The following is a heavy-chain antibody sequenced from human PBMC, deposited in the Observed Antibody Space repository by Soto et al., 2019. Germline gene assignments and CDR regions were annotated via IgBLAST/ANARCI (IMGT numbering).Heavy chain of an antibody. J-gene: IGHJ4*02. CDR3: AKDDSPSSGWYFGIDY. Sequence: EVQLLESGGGLVQPGGSLRLSCAASGFTFSGYAMSWVRQAPGKGLEWVSAISGSGGSTYYADSVKGRFTISRDNSKNTLYLQMNSLRAEDTAVYYCAKDDSPSSGWYFGIDYWGQGTLVTVSS. D-gene: IGHD6-19*01. V-gene: IGHV3-23*01. CDR2: ISGSGGST. CDR1: GFTFSGYA.